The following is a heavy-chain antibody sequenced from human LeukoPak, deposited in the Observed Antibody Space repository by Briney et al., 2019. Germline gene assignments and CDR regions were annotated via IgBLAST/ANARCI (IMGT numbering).Heavy chain of an antibody. V-gene: IGHV4-34*01. CDR1: GGSFSGYY. Sequence: SETLSLTCAVYGGSFSGYYWSWIRQPPGKGLEWIGEINHSGSTNYNPSLKSRVTISVDTSKNQFSLKLSSVTAADTAVYYCARGPLAAAGTLTYYYYGMDVWGQGTTVTVSS. CDR2: INHSGST. CDR3: ARGPLAAAGTLTYYYYGMDV. D-gene: IGHD6-13*01. J-gene: IGHJ6*02.